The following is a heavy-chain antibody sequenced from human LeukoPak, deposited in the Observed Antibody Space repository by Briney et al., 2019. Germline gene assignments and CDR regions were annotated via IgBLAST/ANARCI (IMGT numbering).Heavy chain of an antibody. Sequence: GGSLRLSCAASGFTVSSNYMSWVSQAPGKGLEWVASINSDGSEGYYADVVKGRFTISRDNAKNSLYLQINSLRAEDTAVYYCARSSYSSSSSVWGQGTMVTVSS. CDR3: ARSSYSSSSSV. J-gene: IGHJ3*01. V-gene: IGHV3-7*03. CDR1: GFTVSSNY. D-gene: IGHD6-6*01. CDR2: INSDGSEG.